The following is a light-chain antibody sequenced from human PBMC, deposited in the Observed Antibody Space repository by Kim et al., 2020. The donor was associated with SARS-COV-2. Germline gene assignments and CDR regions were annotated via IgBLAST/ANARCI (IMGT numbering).Light chain of an antibody. V-gene: IGKV3-20*01. CDR1: QSVSSSD. J-gene: IGKJ4*01. CDR3: QQYGAT. CDR2: GAY. Sequence: EAVLTQSPGTLSLSPGDRATVSCRASQSVSSSDVAWYQHKPGQAPRLLIFGAYSRATGIPDRFSGSGSGSDFTLTISRLEPEDFAVYYCQQYGATFGGGTKVDIK.